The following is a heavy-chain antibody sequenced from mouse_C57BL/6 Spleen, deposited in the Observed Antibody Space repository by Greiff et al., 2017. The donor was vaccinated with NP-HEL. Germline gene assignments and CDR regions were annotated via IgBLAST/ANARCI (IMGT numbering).Heavy chain of an antibody. D-gene: IGHD1-1*01. CDR2: IYPSDSET. CDR3: AREGFYYGSSPYYFDY. V-gene: IGHV1-61*01. J-gene: IGHJ2*01. CDR1: GYTFTSYW. Sequence: VKLQQPGAELVRPGSSVKLSCKASGYTFTSYWMDWVKQRPGQGLEWIGNIYPSDSETHYNQKFKDKATLTVDKSSSTAYMQLSSLTSEDSAVYYCAREGFYYGSSPYYFDYWGQGTTLTVSS.